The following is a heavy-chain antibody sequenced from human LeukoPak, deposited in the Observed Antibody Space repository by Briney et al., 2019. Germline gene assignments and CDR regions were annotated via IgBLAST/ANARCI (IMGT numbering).Heavy chain of an antibody. Sequence: GGSLRLSCAASGFSFNTYGMLWVRQAPGKGLEWVAVIWYDGSNTYYADSVKGRFTISRDNSKNTLYLQMYSLRAEDTAVYYCARGGPEWPLDYWGQGTLVTVSS. D-gene: IGHD3-3*01. CDR2: IWYDGSNT. CDR3: ARGGPEWPLDY. CDR1: GFSFNTYG. V-gene: IGHV3-33*01. J-gene: IGHJ4*02.